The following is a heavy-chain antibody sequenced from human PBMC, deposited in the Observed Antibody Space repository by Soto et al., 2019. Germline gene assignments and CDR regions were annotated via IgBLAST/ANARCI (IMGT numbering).Heavy chain of an antibody. V-gene: IGHV2-26*01. CDR2: IFSNDEK. CDR3: ARIRKNWSGYYYYYMDV. D-gene: IGHD1-1*01. J-gene: IGHJ6*03. Sequence: SGPTLVNPTETLTLTCTVSGFSLSNARMGVSWIRQPPGKALEWLAHIFSNDEKSYSTSLKSRLTISKDTSKSQVVLTMTNMDPVDTATYYCARIRKNWSGYYYYYMDVWGKGTTVTVSS. CDR1: GFSLSNARMG.